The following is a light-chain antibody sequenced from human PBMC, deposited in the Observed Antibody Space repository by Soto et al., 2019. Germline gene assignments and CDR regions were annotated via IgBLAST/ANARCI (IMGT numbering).Light chain of an antibody. J-gene: IGLJ1*01. CDR2: GNS. Sequence: QSLLTQPPSVSGAPGQRLTIWWAGISSNIGAGYYVHWYHQLPGTSPKVLIYGNSNRPSGVPDRFSGSTSGTSASLAITGLQAEDEADYYCQSYDSSLSGYVFGTGTKVTGL. CDR3: QSYDSSLSGYV. V-gene: IGLV1-40*01. CDR1: SSNIGAGYY.